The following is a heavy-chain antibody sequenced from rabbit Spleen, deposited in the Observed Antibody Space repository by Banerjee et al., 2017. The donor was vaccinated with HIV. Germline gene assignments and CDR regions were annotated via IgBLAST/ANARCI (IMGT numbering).Heavy chain of an antibody. J-gene: IGHJ6*01. CDR3: ARDTSSSFSSYGMDL. Sequence: QEQLVESGGGLVQPGGSLKLSCKASGFDFNTYGVSWVRQAPGKGLEWIACIVIGSGGSGYATWAKGRFTISKTSSTTVTLQMTRLTAADTATYFCARDTSSSFSSYGMDLGGQGHWSPS. CDR1: GFDFNTYG. D-gene: IGHD1-1*01. V-gene: IGHV1S45*01. CDR2: IVIGSGGS.